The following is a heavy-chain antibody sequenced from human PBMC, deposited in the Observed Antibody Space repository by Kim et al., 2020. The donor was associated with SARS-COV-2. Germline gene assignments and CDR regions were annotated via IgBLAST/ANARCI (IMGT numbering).Heavy chain of an antibody. V-gene: IGHV3-66*01. CDR3: ARGRRDGYNFAPGY. J-gene: IGHJ4*02. D-gene: IGHD5-12*01. Sequence: ADSLKGRFAISRDNSKNTLYLQMNSLRAEDTAVYYCARGRRDGYNFAPGYWGQGTLVTVSS.